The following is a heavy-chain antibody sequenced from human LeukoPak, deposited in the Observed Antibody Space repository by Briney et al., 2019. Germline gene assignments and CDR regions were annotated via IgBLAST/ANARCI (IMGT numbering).Heavy chain of an antibody. J-gene: IGHJ6*03. CDR1: DASMSSHY. CDR3: ARGVYNYYYMDV. CDR2: VFSTGDT. V-gene: IGHV4-59*11. Sequence: SETLSLTCTVSDASMSSHYWIWVRQPPGRGLEWIGYVFSTGDTTYSPSLKSRVTISVDMSENQFSLKSNSVTAADTAVYYCARGVYNYYYMDVWGRGATVTVSS.